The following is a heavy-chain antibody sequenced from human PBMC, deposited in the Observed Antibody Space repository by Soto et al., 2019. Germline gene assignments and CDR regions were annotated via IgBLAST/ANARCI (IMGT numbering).Heavy chain of an antibody. D-gene: IGHD3-3*01. CDR1: GFTFSSYG. J-gene: IGHJ6*02. Sequence: PGGSLRLSCAASGFTFSSYGMHWVRQAPGKGLEWVAVISYDGSNKYYADSVKGRFTISRDNSKNTLYLQMNSLRAEDTAVYYCAKGLLRFLEWSNMDVWGQGTTVTVSS. V-gene: IGHV3-30*18. CDR2: ISYDGSNK. CDR3: AKGLLRFLEWSNMDV.